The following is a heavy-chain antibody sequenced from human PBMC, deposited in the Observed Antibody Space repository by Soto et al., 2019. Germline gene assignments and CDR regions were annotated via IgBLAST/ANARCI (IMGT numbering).Heavy chain of an antibody. CDR3: ARKRITIFGVVTDAFDI. D-gene: IGHD3-3*01. J-gene: IGHJ3*02. Sequence: SETLSLTCTVSGGSISSSSYYWGWIRQPPGKGLEWIGSIYYSGSTYYNPSLKSRVTISVDTSKNQFSLKLSSVTAADTAAYYCARKRITIFGVVTDAFDIWGQGTMVTVSS. CDR2: IYYSGST. CDR1: GGSISSSSYY. V-gene: IGHV4-39*01.